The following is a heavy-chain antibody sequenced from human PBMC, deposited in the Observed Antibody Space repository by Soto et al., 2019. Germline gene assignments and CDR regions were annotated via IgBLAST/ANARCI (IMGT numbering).Heavy chain of an antibody. CDR3: ARGVSGAAAGPHYFDY. CDR2: INHSGST. J-gene: IGHJ4*02. V-gene: IGHV4-34*01. Sequence: SETLSLTCAVYGGSFSGYYWSWIRQPPGKGLEWIGEINHSGSTNYNPSLKSRVTISVDTSKNQFSLKLSSVTAADTAVYYCARGVSGAAAGPHYFDYWGQGTLVPVSS. D-gene: IGHD6-13*01. CDR1: GGSFSGYY.